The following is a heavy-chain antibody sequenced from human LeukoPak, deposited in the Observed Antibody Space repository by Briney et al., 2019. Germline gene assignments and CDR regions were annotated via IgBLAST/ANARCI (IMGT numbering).Heavy chain of an antibody. CDR3: ARSSGRTLDV. CDR1: GFIFSSHE. CDR2: IDGSGTAT. J-gene: IGHJ3*01. Sequence: PGGSLRLSCAASGFIFSSHEMNWVRQAPGRGLEWISYIDGSGTATNYADSVKGRFTIFRDNAKRSVYLQMNSLRPEDTAVYFCARSSGRTLDVWGQGTTVIVSS. D-gene: IGHD3-22*01. V-gene: IGHV3-48*03.